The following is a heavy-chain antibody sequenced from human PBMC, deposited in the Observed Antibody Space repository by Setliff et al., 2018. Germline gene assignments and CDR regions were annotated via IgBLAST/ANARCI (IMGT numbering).Heavy chain of an antibody. V-gene: IGHV3-49*04. CDR3: IGVGATSFDY. Sequence: GGSLRLSCAASGFTFSSYSMNWVRQAPGKGLEWVGRIKSKAYGGTTEYAASVKGRFTISRDDSKSIAYLQMNSLKTEDTAVYYCIGVGATSFDYWGQGTLVTVSS. CDR1: GFTFSSYS. J-gene: IGHJ4*02. CDR2: IKSKAYGGTT. D-gene: IGHD1-26*01.